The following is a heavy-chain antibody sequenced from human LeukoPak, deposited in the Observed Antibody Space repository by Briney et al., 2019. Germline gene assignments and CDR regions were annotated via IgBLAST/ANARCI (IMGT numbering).Heavy chain of an antibody. CDR3: AKEFGELFANVYYYYGMDV. V-gene: IGHV3-30*18. D-gene: IGHD3-10*01. CDR2: ISYDGSNK. CDR1: GFTFSSYG. J-gene: IGHJ6*04. Sequence: GRSLRLSCAASGFTFSSYGMHWVRQAPGKGLEWVAVISYDGSNKYYADSVKGRLTISRDNSKNTLYLQMNSLRAEDTAVYYCAKEFGELFANVYYYYGMDVWGKGTTVTVSS.